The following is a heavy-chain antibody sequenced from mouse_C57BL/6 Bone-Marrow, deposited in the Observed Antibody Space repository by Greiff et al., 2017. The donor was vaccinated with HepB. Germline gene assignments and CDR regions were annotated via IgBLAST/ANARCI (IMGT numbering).Heavy chain of an antibody. J-gene: IGHJ1*02. V-gene: IGHV1-55*01. CDR3: ARWDYYGSSEGYFDV. D-gene: IGHD1-1*01. CDR1: GYTFTSYW. CDR2: IYPGSGST. Sequence: QVQLQQPGAELVKPGASVKMSCKASGYTFTSYWITWVKQRPGQGLEWIGDIYPGSGSTNYNEKFKSKATLTVDTSSSTAYMQRSSLISEDSAVYYCARWDYYGSSEGYFDVLGTGTTATVSS.